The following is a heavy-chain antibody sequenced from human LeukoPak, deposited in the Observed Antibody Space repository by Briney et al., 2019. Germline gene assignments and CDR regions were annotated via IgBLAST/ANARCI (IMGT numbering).Heavy chain of an antibody. V-gene: IGHV1-18*01. CDR3: ARDSPLDDGSGYSAEDWFDP. J-gene: IGHJ5*02. CDR1: GYTFTSYG. CDR2: ISAYNGNT. D-gene: IGHD3-22*01. Sequence: GASVKVSCKASGYTFTSYGISWVRQAPGQGLEWMGWISAYNGNTNYAQKLQGRVTMTTDTSTSTAYMELRSLRSDDTAVYYCARDSPLDDGSGYSAEDWFDPWGQGTLVTVSS.